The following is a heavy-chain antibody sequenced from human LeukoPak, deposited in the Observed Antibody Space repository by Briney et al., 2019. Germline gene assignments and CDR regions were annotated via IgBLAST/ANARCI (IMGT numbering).Heavy chain of an antibody. V-gene: IGHV4-59*01. CDR2: IYYSGST. CDR3: ARGPLHSSGWYDARNRKYYFDY. Sequence: SETLSLTCTVSGGSISSYYWSWIRQPPGKGLEWIGYIYYSGSTNYNPSLKSRVTTSVDTSKNQFSLKLSSVTAADTAVYYCARGPLHSSGWYDARNRKYYFDYWGQGTLVTVSS. J-gene: IGHJ4*02. CDR1: GGSISSYY. D-gene: IGHD6-19*01.